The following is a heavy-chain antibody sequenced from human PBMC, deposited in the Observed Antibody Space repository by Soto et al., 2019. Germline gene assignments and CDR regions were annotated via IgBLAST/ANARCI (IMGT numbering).Heavy chain of an antibody. V-gene: IGHV3-48*04. CDR1: GFTFSSYS. J-gene: IGHJ6*03. CDR2: ISSSSSTI. D-gene: IGHD2-2*01. CDR3: ARVEDIVVVPAAPGYYYYMDV. Sequence: PGGSLRLSCAASGFTFSSYSRNWVRQAPGKGLEWVSYISSSSSTIYYADSVKGRFTISRDNAKNSLYLQMNSLRAEDTAVYYCARVEDIVVVPAAPGYYYYMDVWGKGTTVTVSS.